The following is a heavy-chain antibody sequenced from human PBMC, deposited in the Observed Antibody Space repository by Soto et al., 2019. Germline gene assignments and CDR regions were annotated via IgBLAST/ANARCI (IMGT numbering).Heavy chain of an antibody. CDR3: AICDYGVYAPFDS. CDR2: MNPNSGNT. J-gene: IGHJ4*02. Sequence: QVQLVQSGTEVKKPGASVKVSCKASGYTFTSHDINWVRQATGQGLEWMGWMNPNSGNTGYAQKFQGRVTMTRNTSISTAYMELSSLRSDDTAVYYCAICDYGVYAPFDSCCQGTLVTVSS. V-gene: IGHV1-8*01. D-gene: IGHD4-17*01. CDR1: GYTFTSHD.